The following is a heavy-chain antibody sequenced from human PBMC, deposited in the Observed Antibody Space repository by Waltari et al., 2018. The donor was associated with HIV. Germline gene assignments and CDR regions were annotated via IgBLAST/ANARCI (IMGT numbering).Heavy chain of an antibody. J-gene: IGHJ5*02. CDR3: ARAGEGSSRSRDWFDP. D-gene: IGHD6-13*01. CDR2: ISVHNGNT. V-gene: IGHV1-18*03. CDR1: GYQFSTYG. Sequence: QVQLVQSGAEVKKPGASVKVSCRGFGYQFSTYGISWVRQAPGQGLEWMGWISVHNGNTNYAQKFQGRVTMTTDTSTNTVYMEMRSLRTDDMALYYCARAGEGSSRSRDWFDPWGQGTLVTVSS.